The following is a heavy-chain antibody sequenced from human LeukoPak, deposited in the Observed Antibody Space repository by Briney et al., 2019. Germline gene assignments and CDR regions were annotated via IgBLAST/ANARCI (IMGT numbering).Heavy chain of an antibody. D-gene: IGHD5-18*01. J-gene: IGHJ4*02. Sequence: SETLSLTCNVSGASISSGRNYWGWIRQSPGKGLEWIGSIYYNGNSYYNPSLRSRVSISVDTSKNHISLEVSSLTAADAALYFCARHLSGSAMMHYFDSWGQGTLVTVSS. CDR3: ARHLSGSAMMHYFDS. CDR2: IYYNGNS. CDR1: GASISSGRNY. V-gene: IGHV4-39*01.